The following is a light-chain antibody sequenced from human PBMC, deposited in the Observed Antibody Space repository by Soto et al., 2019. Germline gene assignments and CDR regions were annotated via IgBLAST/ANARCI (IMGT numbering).Light chain of an antibody. CDR3: QQYGSSGYT. V-gene: IGKV3-20*01. CDR1: QSVSSSY. CDR2: GAS. J-gene: IGKJ2*01. Sequence: EIVLTQSPGTLSLSPGERATVSCRASQSVSSSYLAWYQQKPGQAPSLLIYGASSRATRIPDRFSGSGSGTDFTLTINRLEPEDFAVYYCQQYGSSGYTFGQGTKLEIK.